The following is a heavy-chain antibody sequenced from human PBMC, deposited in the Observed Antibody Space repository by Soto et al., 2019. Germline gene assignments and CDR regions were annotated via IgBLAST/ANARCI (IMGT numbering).Heavy chain of an antibody. V-gene: IGHV4-59*01. CDR3: AREGAIAAPEGYYYYYMDV. Sequence: SETLSLTCPVSGGSISSYYWSWIRQPPGKGLEWIGYIYYSGSTNYNPSLKSRVTISVDTSKNQFSLKLSSVTAADTAVYYCAREGAIAAPEGYYYYYMDVWGKGTTVTVSS. CDR2: IYYSGST. D-gene: IGHD6-13*01. J-gene: IGHJ6*03. CDR1: GGSISSYY.